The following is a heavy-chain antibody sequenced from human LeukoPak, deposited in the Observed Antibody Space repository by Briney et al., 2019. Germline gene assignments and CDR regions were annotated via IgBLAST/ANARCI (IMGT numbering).Heavy chain of an antibody. CDR3: ARDVTGYPNWFDP. D-gene: IGHD3-9*01. V-gene: IGHV3-23*01. J-gene: IGHJ5*02. CDR1: GFTFSSYV. CDR2: ISDSGGTT. Sequence: PGGSLRLSCAASGFTFSSYVMSWVRQAPGKGLEWVSAISDSGGTTYYADSVKDRFTISRDNSKNTLYLQMNSLRAEDTAVYYCARDVTGYPNWFDPWGQGTLVTVSS.